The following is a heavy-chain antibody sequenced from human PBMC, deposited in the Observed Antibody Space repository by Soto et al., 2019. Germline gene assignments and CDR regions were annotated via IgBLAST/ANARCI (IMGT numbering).Heavy chain of an antibody. CDR2: ISYDGSNK. D-gene: IGHD6-19*01. CDR1: GFTFSSYG. Sequence: PGGSLRLSCAASGFTFSSYGMHWVRQAPGKGLEWVAVISYDGSNKYYADSVKGRFTISRDNSKNTLYLQMNSLRAEDTAVYYCAKERRYLSSGWFCWFDPWGQGTLVTVSS. CDR3: AKERRYLSSGWFCWFDP. V-gene: IGHV3-30*18. J-gene: IGHJ5*02.